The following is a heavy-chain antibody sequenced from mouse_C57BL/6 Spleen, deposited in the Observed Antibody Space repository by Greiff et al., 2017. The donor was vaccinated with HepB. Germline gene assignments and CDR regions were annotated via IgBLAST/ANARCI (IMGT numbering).Heavy chain of an antibody. V-gene: IGHV1S81*02. CDR2: INPSNGRT. D-gene: IGHD2-1*01. J-gene: IGHJ2*01. Sequence: QVQLQQPGAELVNPGASVNLSCKASGYTLTSYWMHWVKQRPGQGLEWIGEINPSNGRTNYNGKFKSKATLTVDKSSSTAYMQLSSPTSEDSAVYYIARLLINFDYWGQGTTLTGSS. CDR3: ARLLINFDY. CDR1: GYTLTSYW.